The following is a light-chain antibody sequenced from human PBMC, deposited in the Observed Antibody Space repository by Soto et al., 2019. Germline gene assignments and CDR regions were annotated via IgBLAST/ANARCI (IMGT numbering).Light chain of an antibody. V-gene: IGKV3-15*01. Sequence: EMVLTQSPATLSVSPGERATLSCRASQSVSDNLAWYQQKPGQAPRLLIYGATTRATGIPARFSGSGSGTGFTLIINNLQSEDFAVYYCQQYHNWPPGTFGQGTKLEIK. CDR2: GAT. CDR3: QQYHNWPPGT. CDR1: QSVSDN. J-gene: IGKJ2*02.